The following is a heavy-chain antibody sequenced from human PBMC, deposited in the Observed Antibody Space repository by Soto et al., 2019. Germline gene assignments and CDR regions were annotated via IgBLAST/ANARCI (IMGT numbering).Heavy chain of an antibody. CDR3: ARIRGYSYFNYYYGMDV. CDR1: GFSLSTSGVG. D-gene: IGHD5-18*01. Sequence: SGPTLVNPTQTLTLTCTFSGFSLSTSGVGVGWIRQPPGKALEWLALIYWDDDKRYSTSLKSRLTISKDTSKSQVVLTMTNMDPVDTATYYCARIRGYSYFNYYYGMDVWGQGTTVTVSS. CDR2: IYWDDDK. V-gene: IGHV2-5*02. J-gene: IGHJ6*02.